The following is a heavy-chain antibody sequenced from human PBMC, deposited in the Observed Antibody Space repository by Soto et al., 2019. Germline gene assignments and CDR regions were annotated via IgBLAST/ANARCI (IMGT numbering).Heavy chain of an antibody. J-gene: IGHJ6*02. CDR3: ALPWGSSPSYGMDV. Sequence: PGGSLRLSCAASGFTFSSCGMHWVRQAPGKGLEWVAVIWYDGSNKYYADSVKGRFTISRDNSKNTLYLKMNSLRAEDTAVYYCALPWGSSPSYGMDVWGQGTTVTVSS. D-gene: IGHD6-13*01. V-gene: IGHV3-33*01. CDR2: IWYDGSNK. CDR1: GFTFSSCG.